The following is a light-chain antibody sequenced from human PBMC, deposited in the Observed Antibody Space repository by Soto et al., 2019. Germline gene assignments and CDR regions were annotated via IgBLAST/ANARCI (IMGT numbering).Light chain of an antibody. CDR1: HDISAY. J-gene: IGKJ4*01. V-gene: IGKV1-33*01. CDR3: QKYDNVPLT. Sequence: DVQMTQSPSSLSASVGDRVTITCQASHDISAYLNWYQHKPGEAPKLLIYDASKLEAGVPSRVSGRGSGTDFTFSISSLQPEEIATYYCQKYDNVPLTFGGGTKVEIK. CDR2: DAS.